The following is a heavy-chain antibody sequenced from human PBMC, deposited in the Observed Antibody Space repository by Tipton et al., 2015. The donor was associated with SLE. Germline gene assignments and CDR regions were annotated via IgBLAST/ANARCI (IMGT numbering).Heavy chain of an antibody. J-gene: IGHJ5*02. CDR2: IYTSGST. CDR3: ARSDIKHSSSWYEDWFDP. Sequence: TLSLTCTVSGGSISSGSYYWSWIRQPAGKGLEWIGRIYTSGSTNYNPSLKSRVTISVDTSKNQFSLKLSSVTAADTAVYYCARSDIKHSSSWYEDWFDPWGQGTLVTVSS. CDR1: GGSISSGSYY. V-gene: IGHV4-61*02. D-gene: IGHD6-13*01.